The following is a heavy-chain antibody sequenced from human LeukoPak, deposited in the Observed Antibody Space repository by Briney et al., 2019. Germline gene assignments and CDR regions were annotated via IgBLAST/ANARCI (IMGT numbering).Heavy chain of an antibody. Sequence: GGSLRLSCATSGITVSSDYMSWVRQAPGKGLEWVSVIYSGGDTYYADSVKGRFTISRDNSKNTLYLQMNSLRAEDTAVYYCARAVAARTPCDYWGQGTLVTVSS. D-gene: IGHD6-19*01. CDR1: GITVSSDY. J-gene: IGHJ4*02. CDR3: ARAVAARTPCDY. V-gene: IGHV3-66*01. CDR2: IYSGGDT.